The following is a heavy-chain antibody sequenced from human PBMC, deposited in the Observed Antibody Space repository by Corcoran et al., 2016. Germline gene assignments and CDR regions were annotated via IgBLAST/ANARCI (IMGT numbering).Heavy chain of an antibody. J-gene: IGHJ6*02. CDR2: MNPNSGNT. Sequence: QVKLVQSGAEVKKPGASVKVSCKASGYTFTTYDINWVRQATGQGLEYMGWMNPNSGNTGYAQKFQDRVTMTRNTSISTAYMELSSLRSEDPAVYYCARGAGGTSSALDYYYYGMDVWGQGTTVTVSS. V-gene: IGHV1-8*01. CDR3: ARGAGGTSSALDYYYYGMDV. CDR1: GYTFTTYD. D-gene: IGHD2-2*01.